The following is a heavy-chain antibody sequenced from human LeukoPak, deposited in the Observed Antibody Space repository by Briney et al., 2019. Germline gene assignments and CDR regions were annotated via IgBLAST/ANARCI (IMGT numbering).Heavy chain of an antibody. V-gene: IGHV4-38-2*02. J-gene: IGHJ4*02. D-gene: IGHD2-8*01. CDR3: ARQLGYCTNGAYCYFDY. CDR2: IYHSGST. Sequence: PSETLSLTCTVSGYSISSGYYWGWIRQPPGKGLEWIGSIYHSGSTYYNPSLKSRVTISVDTSKNQFSLKLSSVTAADTAVYYCARQLGYCTNGAYCYFDYWGQGTLVTVSS. CDR1: GYSISSGYY.